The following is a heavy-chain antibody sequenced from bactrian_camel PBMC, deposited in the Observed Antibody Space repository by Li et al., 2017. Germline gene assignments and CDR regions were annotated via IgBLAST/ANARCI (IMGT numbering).Heavy chain of an antibody. CDR1: GFPYSRYC. V-gene: IGHV3S40*01. CDR3: AARGPYCYTKLSVRDFTY. D-gene: IGHD2*01. Sequence: VQLVESGGGSVQAGGSLRLSSSVSGFPYSRYCMAWFRQAPGKEREGVARIATGSGNTYYADSVKGRFTISQDNAKNTVYLQMNSLKPEDTAMYYCAARGPYCYTKLSVRDFTYWGQGTQVTVS. CDR2: IATGSGNT. J-gene: IGHJ6*01.